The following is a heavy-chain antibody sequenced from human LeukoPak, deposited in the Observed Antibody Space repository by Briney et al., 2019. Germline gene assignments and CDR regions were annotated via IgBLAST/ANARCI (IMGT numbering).Heavy chain of an antibody. CDR1: GYTFTSYD. D-gene: IGHD2-15*01. Sequence: GASVKLSCKASGYTFTSYDINWVRQATGQGLEWMGWMNPNSGNTGYAQKFQGRVTMTRNTSISTAYMELSSLRSEDTAVYYCARELGYCSGGSCYGLGYWGQGTLVTVSS. J-gene: IGHJ4*02. V-gene: IGHV1-8*01. CDR3: ARELGYCSGGSCYGLGY. CDR2: MNPNSGNT.